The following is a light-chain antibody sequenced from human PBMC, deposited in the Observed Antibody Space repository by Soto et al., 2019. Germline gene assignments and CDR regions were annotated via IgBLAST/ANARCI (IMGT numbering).Light chain of an antibody. CDR1: QGIDNF. Sequence: QLKNTPSFLSAYMKERLSRSCRASQGIDNFLALYQQKPGKAPKLLIYTAFTVQSGVLSRFFGRRSGREISHIISSRQPEDLPTLYSRQVNNFPVTFGGGTKVDIK. V-gene: IGKV1-9*01. J-gene: IGKJ4*01. CDR2: TAF. CDR3: RQVNNFPVT.